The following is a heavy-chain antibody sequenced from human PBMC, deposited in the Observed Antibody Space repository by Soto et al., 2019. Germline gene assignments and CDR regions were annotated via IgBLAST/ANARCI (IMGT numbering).Heavy chain of an antibody. CDR1: GFTFDDYA. CDR3: AKAPALYGSGSYVGRDVIVSHYGMDV. V-gene: IGHV3-9*01. CDR2: ISWNSGSI. Sequence: EVQLVESGGGLVQPGRSLRLSCAASGFTFDDYAMHWVRQAPGKGLEWVSGISWNSGSIGYADSVKGRFTISRDNAKNSLYPQMHSLRAEDTALYYWAKAPALYGSGSYVGRDVIVSHYGMDVWGQGTTVTGSS. J-gene: IGHJ6*02. D-gene: IGHD3-10*01.